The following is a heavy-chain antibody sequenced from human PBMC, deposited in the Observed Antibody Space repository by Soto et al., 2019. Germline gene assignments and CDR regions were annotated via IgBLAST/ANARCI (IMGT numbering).Heavy chain of an antibody. D-gene: IGHD2-2*01. J-gene: IGHJ6*03. CDR2: IGSDGRNT. V-gene: IGHV3-64*01. CDR1: GFPFSHYA. CDR3: ARVGCETRCSDYLYYYMDV. Sequence: QLVESGGGLVQPGGTLRLSCAASGFPFSHYAMQWVRQAPGKGLEYVSAIGSDGRNTYYENSVRGRFTISRDNSENTLYLHMGSLRAEDMAVYYCARVGCETRCSDYLYYYMDVWGKGTTIAVSS.